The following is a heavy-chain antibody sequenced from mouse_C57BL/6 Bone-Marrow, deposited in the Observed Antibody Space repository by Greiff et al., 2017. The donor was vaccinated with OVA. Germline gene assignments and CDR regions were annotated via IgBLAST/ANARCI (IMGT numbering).Heavy chain of an antibody. CDR3: AREVDSSGSAWFAY. CDR1: GFTFSSYA. CDR2: ISDGGSYT. V-gene: IGHV5-4*01. J-gene: IGHJ3*01. Sequence: EVQRVESGGGLVKPGGSLKLSCAASGFTFSSYAMSWVRQTPEKRLEWVATISDGGSYTYYPDNVKGRFTISRDTAKNNLYLQMSHLKSEDTAMYYGAREVDSSGSAWFAYWGQGTLVTVSA. D-gene: IGHD3-2*02.